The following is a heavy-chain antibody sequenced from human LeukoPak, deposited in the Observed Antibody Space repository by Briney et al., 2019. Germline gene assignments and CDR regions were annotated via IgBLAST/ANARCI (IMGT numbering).Heavy chain of an antibody. D-gene: IGHD4-23*01. Sequence: SVKVSCKASGGTFSSYAVRWMRQAPGQWLELMGGIIPIFGTANYAQKFQGRVTITADESTSTAYMELSSLRSEDTAVYYCARPDYGGIKGPFDYWGQGTLVTVSS. J-gene: IGHJ4*02. CDR3: ARPDYGGIKGPFDY. CDR1: GGTFSSYA. V-gene: IGHV1-69*13. CDR2: IIPIFGTA.